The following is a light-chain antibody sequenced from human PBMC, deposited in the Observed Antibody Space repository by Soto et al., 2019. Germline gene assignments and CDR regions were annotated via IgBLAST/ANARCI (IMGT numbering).Light chain of an antibody. V-gene: IGLV2-8*01. Sequence: QSVLTQPPSASGSPGQSVTISCTGTTSDIGAYNYVSWYQQRPGKAPKLIIYEVTRRPSGVPDRIFGSKSYTTASLTVSGLQAEDEADYYCSSFAGTNSFVFGTGTKLIVL. CDR2: EVT. CDR1: TSDIGAYNY. J-gene: IGLJ1*01. CDR3: SSFAGTNSFV.